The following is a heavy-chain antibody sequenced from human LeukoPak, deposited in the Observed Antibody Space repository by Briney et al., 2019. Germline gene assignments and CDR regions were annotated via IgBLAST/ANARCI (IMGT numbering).Heavy chain of an antibody. CDR3: ANERALYSSGWSYIDY. D-gene: IGHD6-19*01. Sequence: GGSVRLSCAASGFTFSSYAMSWVRQAPGKGPEWVSAISVSGGSTYYADSVKGRFTISRDNSKNTLYLQMNSLRAEDTAVYYCANERALYSSGWSYIDYWGQGTLVTVSS. CDR1: GFTFSSYA. V-gene: IGHV3-23*01. CDR2: ISVSGGST. J-gene: IGHJ4*02.